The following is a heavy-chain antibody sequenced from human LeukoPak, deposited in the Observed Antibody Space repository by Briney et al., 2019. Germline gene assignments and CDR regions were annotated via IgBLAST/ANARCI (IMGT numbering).Heavy chain of an antibody. Sequence: ASVKVSCKASGFTLIDYYIHWIRKAPGQGLEWMGWINPNIGDTNYPQKLQGRVTMTRDTSISTVYMDLSGLRSDDTAVYYCATHSATGYVFDYFDFWGQGTQVIVSS. J-gene: IGHJ4*02. D-gene: IGHD5-12*01. CDR3: ATHSATGYVFDYFDF. V-gene: IGHV1-2*02. CDR1: GFTLIDYY. CDR2: INPNIGDT.